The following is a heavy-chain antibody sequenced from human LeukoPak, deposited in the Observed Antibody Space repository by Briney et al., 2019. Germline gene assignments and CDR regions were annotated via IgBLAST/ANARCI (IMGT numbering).Heavy chain of an antibody. CDR2: IYTNGNT. J-gene: IGHJ3*02. CDR3: AREPGDSSGYYVLGAFDI. D-gene: IGHD3-22*01. Sequence: PSETLSLTCTVSGGSISSGSYYWSWIRQPAGKGLEWIGHIYTNGNTNFNPSLKSRVTISVDTSKNQFSLRLSSVTAADTAVYYCAREPGDSSGYYVLGAFDIWGQGTMVTVSS. CDR1: GGSISSGSYY. V-gene: IGHV4-61*09.